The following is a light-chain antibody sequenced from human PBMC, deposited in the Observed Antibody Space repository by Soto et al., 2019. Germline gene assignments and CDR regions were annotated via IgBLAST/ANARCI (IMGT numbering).Light chain of an antibody. Sequence: QSALAQPASGAGAAGRSITISCTGTSSGVGGYNYVSWYQQHPGKAPKLMIYDVSNRPSGVSNRLSGSKSGNTASLTISGLQSEDEADYYCSSYTSSSPSVFGTGPKVTVL. CDR2: DVS. J-gene: IGLJ1*01. CDR3: SSYTSSSPSV. CDR1: SSGVGGYNY. V-gene: IGLV2-14*01.